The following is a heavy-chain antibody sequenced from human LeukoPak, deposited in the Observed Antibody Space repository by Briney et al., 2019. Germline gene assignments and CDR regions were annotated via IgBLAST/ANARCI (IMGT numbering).Heavy chain of an antibody. V-gene: IGHV3-48*02. CDR1: GFTFSRFA. D-gene: IGHD3-22*01. J-gene: IGHJ4*02. CDR3: TLYYYDSSGYPSFDY. Sequence: GGSLRLSCAASGFTFSRFALNWVRQAPGKGLEWVSYISSGSGNTIYYADSVKGRFTISRDNAKNSLFLQMTSLRDEVTAMYYCTLYYYDSSGYPSFDYWGQGTLVTVSS. CDR2: ISSGSGNTI.